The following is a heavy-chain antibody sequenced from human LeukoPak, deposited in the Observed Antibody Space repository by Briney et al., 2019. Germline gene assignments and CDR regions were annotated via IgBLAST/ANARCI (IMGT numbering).Heavy chain of an antibody. CDR3: ASEAFCASGNCYSQRVAS. Sequence: ASVKVSCTASGYTFNNYFISWVRQAPGRGLEWVGWISPHSHTTHYAEEVQGRVTMTTDTSTTTVYMELSSLRSDDTAVYFCASEAFCASGNCYSQRVASWGPGTLVTVSS. J-gene: IGHJ4*02. D-gene: IGHD2-15*01. V-gene: IGHV1-18*01. CDR2: ISPHSHTT. CDR1: GYTFNNYF.